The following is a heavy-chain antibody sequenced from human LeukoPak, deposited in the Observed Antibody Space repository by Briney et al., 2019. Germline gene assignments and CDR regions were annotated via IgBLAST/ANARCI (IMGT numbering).Heavy chain of an antibody. D-gene: IGHD5-18*01. V-gene: IGHV3-74*01. CDR3: ARDFSLADTTK. CDR1: GFTFRPYW. J-gene: IGHJ4*02. Sequence: GGCLRLSCAASGFTFRPYWMHSVRHAPGKGLVWVARINPAGTTTNYADSVKGRFTISRDNAKNTLYLQMNSLRAEDTAVYYCARDFSLADTTKWGQGTLVTVSS. CDR2: INPAGTTT.